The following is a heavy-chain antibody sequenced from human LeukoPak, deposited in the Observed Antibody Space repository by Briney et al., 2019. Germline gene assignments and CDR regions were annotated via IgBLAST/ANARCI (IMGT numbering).Heavy chain of an antibody. CDR1: GGTFSSYA. D-gene: IGHD6-19*01. Sequence: ASVKVSCKASGGTFSSYAISWVRQAPGQGLEWMGGIIPIFGTANYAQKFQDRVTITTDESTSTAYVELSSLRSEDTAVYYCARKVAGAYYFDYWGQGTLVTVSS. CDR3: ARKVAGAYYFDY. CDR2: IIPIFGTA. J-gene: IGHJ4*02. V-gene: IGHV1-69*05.